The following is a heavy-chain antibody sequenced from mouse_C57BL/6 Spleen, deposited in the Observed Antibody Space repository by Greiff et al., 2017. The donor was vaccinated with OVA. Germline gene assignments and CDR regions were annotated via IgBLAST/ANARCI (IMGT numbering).Heavy chain of an antibody. D-gene: IGHD1-1*01. Sequence: EVQLQQSGPVLVKPGASVKMSCKASGYTFTDYYMNWVKQSHGKSLEWIGVINPYNGGTSYNQKFKGKATLTDDKSSSTAYMELNSLTSEDSAVYYCASKDHYYGSRDWYFDVWGTGTTVTVSS. V-gene: IGHV1-19*01. CDR2: INPYNGGT. J-gene: IGHJ1*03. CDR3: ASKDHYYGSRDWYFDV. CDR1: GYTFTDYY.